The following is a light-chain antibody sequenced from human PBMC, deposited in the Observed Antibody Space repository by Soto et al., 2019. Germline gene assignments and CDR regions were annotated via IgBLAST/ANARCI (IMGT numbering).Light chain of an antibody. CDR2: RNN. J-gene: IGLJ2*01. V-gene: IGLV1-47*01. Sequence: QSVLTQPPSTSGTPGQRVTMSCSGSSSNIGSNYVYWYQQLPGTAPKLLIYRNNQRPSGVPDRFSGSKSGTSASLALSGLRSEYEPDYFCAAWDDSLRALVFGGGTKLTAL. CDR1: SSNIGSNY. CDR3: AAWDDSLRALV.